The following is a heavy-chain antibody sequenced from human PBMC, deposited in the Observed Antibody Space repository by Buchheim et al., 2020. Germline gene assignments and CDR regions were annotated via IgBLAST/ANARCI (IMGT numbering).Heavy chain of an antibody. V-gene: IGHV3-30*18. Sequence: VQLVESGGGVVQPGRSLRLSCAASGFTFSSYGMHWVRQAPGKGLEWVAVISYDGSNKYYADSVKGRFTISRDNSKNTLYLQMNSLRAEDTAVYYCAKASDYGGNSGIDYWGQGTL. CDR1: GFTFSSYG. J-gene: IGHJ4*02. CDR2: ISYDGSNK. D-gene: IGHD4-23*01. CDR3: AKASDYGGNSGIDY.